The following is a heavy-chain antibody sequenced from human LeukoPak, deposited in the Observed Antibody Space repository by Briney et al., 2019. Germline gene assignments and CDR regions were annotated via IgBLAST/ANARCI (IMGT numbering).Heavy chain of an antibody. CDR3: ARSELLWFGKVNSGFDF. J-gene: IGHJ4*02. CDR2: VYYSGST. CDR1: GGSISTYY. V-gene: IGHV4-59*01. Sequence: SETLSLTCAVSGGSISTYYWSWIRQPPGKGLEWIGYVYYSGSTNYNPSLMSRVTISVDTSENQFSLKMSSVTAADTAMYYCARSELLWFGKVNSGFDFWGQGTLVTVSS. D-gene: IGHD3-10*01.